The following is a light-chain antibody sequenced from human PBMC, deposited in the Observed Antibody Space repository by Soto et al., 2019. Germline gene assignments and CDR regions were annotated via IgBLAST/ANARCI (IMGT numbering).Light chain of an antibody. CDR1: SANIGAGYH. J-gene: IGLJ2*01. Sequence: QSVLTQPPSVSGAPGQRGTISCTGSSANIGAGYHVHWYQQLPGTAPKLLIFDNNNRPSGVPDRFSGSKSGTSASLAITGLQAEDEADYYCPSYHSSLSGSEVFGGGTQLTVL. CDR3: PSYHSSLSGSEV. CDR2: DNN. V-gene: IGLV1-40*01.